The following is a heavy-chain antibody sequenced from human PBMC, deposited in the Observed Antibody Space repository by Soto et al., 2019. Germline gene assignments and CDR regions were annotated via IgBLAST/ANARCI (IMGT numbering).Heavy chain of an antibody. V-gene: IGHV1-69*02. CDR3: ARWTGSDFDY. CDR1: GGTFSSYT. CDR2: IIPILGIA. D-gene: IGHD2-15*01. Sequence: SVKVSCKASGGTFSSYTISWVRQAPGQGLERMGRIIPILGIANYAQKFQGRVTITADKSTSTAYMELSSLRSEDTAVYYCARWTGSDFDYWGQGTLVTVSS. J-gene: IGHJ4*02.